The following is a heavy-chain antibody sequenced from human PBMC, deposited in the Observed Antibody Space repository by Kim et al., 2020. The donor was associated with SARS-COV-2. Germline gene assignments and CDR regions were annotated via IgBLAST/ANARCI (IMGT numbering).Heavy chain of an antibody. V-gene: IGHV4-39*01. D-gene: IGHD1-26*01. J-gene: IGHJ3*02. CDR1: GGSISSSSYY. CDR3: ARPSGSYYVGDAFDI. Sequence: SETLSLTCTVSGGSISSSSYYWGWIRQPPGKGLEWIGSIYYSGSTYYNPSLKSRVTISVDTSKNQFSLKLSSVTAADTAVYYCARPSGSYYVGDAFDIWGQGTMVTVSS. CDR2: IYYSGST.